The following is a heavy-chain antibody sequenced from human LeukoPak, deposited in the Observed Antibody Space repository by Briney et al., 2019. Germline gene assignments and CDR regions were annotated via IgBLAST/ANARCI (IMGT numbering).Heavy chain of an antibody. CDR1: GFTFNNYA. J-gene: IGHJ4*02. CDR2: ISDDGINK. CDR3: AREESTALFDY. D-gene: IGHD3-10*01. V-gene: IGHV3-30*04. Sequence: PGGSLRLSCAASGFTFNNYAMSWVRQAPGKGLDWVAVISDDGINKDYAKSVKGRFTISRDNSRNTLYLQMNSLRAEDTAAYYCAREESTALFDYWGQGTLVTVSS.